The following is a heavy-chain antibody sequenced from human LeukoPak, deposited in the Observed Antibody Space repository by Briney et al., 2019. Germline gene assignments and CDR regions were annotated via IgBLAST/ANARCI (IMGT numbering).Heavy chain of an antibody. V-gene: IGHV4-30-4*01. CDR2: IYYSGST. J-gene: IGHJ4*02. CDR3: ARDSSMIERRFDY. D-gene: IGHD3-22*01. CDR1: GVSISSGDYY. Sequence: PSETLSLTCTVSGVSISSGDYYWSWIRQPPGKGLEWIGYIYYSGSTYYNPSLKSRVTISVDTSKNQFSLKLSSVTAADTAVYYCARDSSMIERRFDYWGQGTLVTVSS.